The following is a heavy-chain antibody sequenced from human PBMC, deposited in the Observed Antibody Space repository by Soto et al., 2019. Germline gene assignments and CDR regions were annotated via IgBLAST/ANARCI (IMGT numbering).Heavy chain of an antibody. CDR3: ARHGHNYGGGYFDY. CDR2: IYSGGST. Sequence: GGSLRLSCAASGGTLSSNYMSWVRQAPGKGLEWVSVIYSGGSTYYADSVKGRFTISRDNSKNTLYLQMNSLRAEDTAVYYCARHGHNYGGGYFDYWGQGTLVTVSS. J-gene: IGHJ4*02. D-gene: IGHD5-18*01. V-gene: IGHV3-66*04. CDR1: GGTLSSNY.